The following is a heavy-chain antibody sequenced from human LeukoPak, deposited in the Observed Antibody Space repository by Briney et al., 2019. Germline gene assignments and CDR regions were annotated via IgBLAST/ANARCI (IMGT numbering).Heavy chain of an antibody. J-gene: IGHJ4*02. CDR1: GFTVSSNY. D-gene: IGHD6-19*01. V-gene: IGHV3-30*02. CDR2: IRHDGSYQ. Sequence: GGSLRLSCAASGFTVSSNYMSWVRQTPGKGLEWVAFIRHDGSYQQYADSVKGRFTVSRDNSKDAVYLQMNSLRTEDTAVYYCAKNRDSSDYPRDFDYWGQGTLVTVSS. CDR3: AKNRDSSDYPRDFDY.